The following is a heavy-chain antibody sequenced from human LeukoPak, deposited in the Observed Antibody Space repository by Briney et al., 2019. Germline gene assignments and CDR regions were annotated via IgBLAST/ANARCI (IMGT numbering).Heavy chain of an antibody. CDR2: ISYSGST. D-gene: IGHD6-19*01. J-gene: IGHJ4*02. Sequence: SETLSLTRTVSGGSISSYYWSWIRQPPGKGLEWIGYISYSGSTNYNPSLKSRVTISVDTSKNQFSLKLSSVTAADTAVYYCARAPIAVAGIFDYWGQGTLVTVSS. CDR1: GGSISSYY. CDR3: ARAPIAVAGIFDY. V-gene: IGHV4-59*01.